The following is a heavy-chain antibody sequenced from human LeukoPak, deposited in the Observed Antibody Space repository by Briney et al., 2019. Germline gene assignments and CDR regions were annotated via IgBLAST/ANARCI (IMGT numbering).Heavy chain of an antibody. CDR2: INPNSGGT. Sequence: GASVKVSCKASGYTFTGYYMHWVRQAPGQGLEWMGWINPNSGGTNYAQKFQGRVTMTRDTSISTAYMELSRLRSEDTAVYYCARGRITMIRGEVYMDVWGKGTTVTISS. J-gene: IGHJ6*04. CDR1: GYTFTGYY. V-gene: IGHV1-2*02. D-gene: IGHD3-10*01. CDR3: ARGRITMIRGEVYMDV.